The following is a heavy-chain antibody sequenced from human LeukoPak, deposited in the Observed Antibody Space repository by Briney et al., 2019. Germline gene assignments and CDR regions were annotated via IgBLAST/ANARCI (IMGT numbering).Heavy chain of an antibody. D-gene: IGHD1-26*01. CDR1: GFTFSSYA. CDR2: VSGSGGST. J-gene: IGHJ6*02. CDR3: AKRLLPDYYYYGMDV. Sequence: GGSLRLSCAASGFTFSSYAMSWVRQAPGKGVEWGSAVSGSGGSTYYADSVKGRFTISRDNSKNTLYLQMNSLRAEDTAVYYCAKRLLPDYYYYGMDVWGQGTTVTVSS. V-gene: IGHV3-23*01.